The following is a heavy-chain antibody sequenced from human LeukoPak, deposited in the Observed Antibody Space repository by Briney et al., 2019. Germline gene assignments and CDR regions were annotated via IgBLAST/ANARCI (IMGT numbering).Heavy chain of an antibody. CDR1: GFTFSSYG. V-gene: IGHV3-30*02. CDR3: ARGKVLWFGELAY. D-gene: IGHD3-10*01. J-gene: IGHJ4*02. CDR2: IRYDGSNK. Sequence: GGSLRLSCAASGFTFSSYGMHWVRQAPGKGLEWVAFIRYDGSNKYYADSVKGRFTISRDNSKNTLYLQMNSLRAEDTAVYYCARGKVLWFGELAYWGQGTLVTVSS.